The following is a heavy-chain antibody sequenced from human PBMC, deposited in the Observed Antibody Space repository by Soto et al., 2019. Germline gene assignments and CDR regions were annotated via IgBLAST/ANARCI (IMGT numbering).Heavy chain of an antibody. D-gene: IGHD7-27*01. CDR2: ISSNGGNT. V-gene: IGHV3-64D*08. CDR3: VKVWGGYYFDY. J-gene: IGHJ4*02. CDR1: GFSFSHYA. Sequence: EVQLVESGGGLVQPGGSLRLSCSASGFSFSHYAMHWVRQAPGKGLEYVSEISSNGGNTYYADSVKGRFTIFRDNSKNTLYLQMSSLRAEDTAVYYCVKVWGGYYFDYWGQGTLVTVSS.